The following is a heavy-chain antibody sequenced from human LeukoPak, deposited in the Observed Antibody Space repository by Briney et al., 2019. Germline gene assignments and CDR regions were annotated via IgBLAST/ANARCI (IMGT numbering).Heavy chain of an antibody. D-gene: IGHD4-17*01. CDR2: IYYSGST. CDR1: GGSIRSYY. V-gene: IGHV4-59*12. J-gene: IGHJ4*02. CDR3: ARGPAALDYGATIGFDY. Sequence: SETLSLTCTVSGGSIRSYYWSWIRQPPGKGLEWIGYIYYSGSTNYNPSLKSRVTISVDTSKNQFSLKLSSLTAADTAVYYCARGPAALDYGATIGFDYWGQGTLVTVSS.